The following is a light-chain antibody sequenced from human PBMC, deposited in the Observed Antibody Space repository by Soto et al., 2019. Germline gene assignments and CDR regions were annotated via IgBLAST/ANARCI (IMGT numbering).Light chain of an antibody. V-gene: IGLV2-14*01. CDR2: DVS. CDR3: TSYTSSGTYV. CDR1: NSDVGGYNY. Sequence: QSALTQPASVSGSPGQSITISCTGTNSDVGGYNYVSWHQQHPGKAPKLTIYDVSSRPSGVSNRFSASKSGNTASLTISGLQAEDEADYYCTSYTSSGTYVFGTGTKLTVL. J-gene: IGLJ1*01.